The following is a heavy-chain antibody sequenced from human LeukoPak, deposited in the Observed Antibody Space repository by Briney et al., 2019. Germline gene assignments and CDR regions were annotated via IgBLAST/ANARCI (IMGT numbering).Heavy chain of an antibody. CDR3: ARGGYSSSWYDAFDI. V-gene: IGHV1-8*01. Sequence: ASVKVSCKASGYTFTSYDINWVRQATGQGLEWMGWMNPNSGNTGHAQKFQGRVTMTRNTSISTAYMELSSLRSEDTAVYYCARGGYSSSWYDAFDIWGQGTMVTVSS. CDR2: MNPNSGNT. CDR1: GYTFTSYD. D-gene: IGHD6-13*01. J-gene: IGHJ3*02.